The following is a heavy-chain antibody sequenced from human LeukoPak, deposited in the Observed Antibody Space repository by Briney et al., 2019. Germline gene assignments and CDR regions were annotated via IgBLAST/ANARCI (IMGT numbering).Heavy chain of an antibody. CDR2: ITAGNGNT. V-gene: IGHV1-18*01. D-gene: IGHD5-18*01. J-gene: IGHJ3*02. Sequence: GASVKVSCKASGYNFRNYGIGWVRQAPRQGLEWMGWITAGNGNTNYAQKVQGRVTMTTDPSTSTAYMELRSLRSDDTAVYFCARGSARGYSYGYNAFDIWGQGTMVTVSS. CDR1: GYNFRNYG. CDR3: ARGSARGYSYGYNAFDI.